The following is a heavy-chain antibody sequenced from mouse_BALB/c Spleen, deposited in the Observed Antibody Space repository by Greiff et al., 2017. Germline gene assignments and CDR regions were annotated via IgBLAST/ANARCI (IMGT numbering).Heavy chain of an antibody. Sequence: QVQLKESGPSLVQPSQSLSITCTVSGFSLTSYGVHWVRQSPGKGLEWLGVIWRGGSTDYNAAFMSRLSITKDNSKSHVFFKMNSLQADDTAIYYCAKKGAYYGNPMDYWGQGTSVTVSA. J-gene: IGHJ4*01. CDR2: IWRGGST. CDR1: GFSLTSYG. D-gene: IGHD2-10*01. V-gene: IGHV2-5-1*01. CDR3: AKKGAYYGNPMDY.